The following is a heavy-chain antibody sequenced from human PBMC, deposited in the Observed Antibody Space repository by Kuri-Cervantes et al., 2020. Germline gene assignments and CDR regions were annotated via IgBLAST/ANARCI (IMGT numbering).Heavy chain of an antibody. CDR1: GYTFTSYD. CDR3: ARVAAAAGIGGMDV. CDR2: INPNSGGT. D-gene: IGHD6-13*01. Sequence: ASVKVSCKASGYTFTSYDINWVRQATGQGLEWMGWINPNSGGTNYAQKFQGRVTMTRDTSISTAYMELSRLRSDDTAVYYCARVAAAAGIGGMDVWGQGTTVTVSS. J-gene: IGHJ6*02. V-gene: IGHV1-2*02.